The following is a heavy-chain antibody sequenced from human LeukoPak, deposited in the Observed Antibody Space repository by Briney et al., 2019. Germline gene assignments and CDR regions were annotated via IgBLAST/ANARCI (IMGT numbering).Heavy chain of an antibody. Sequence: GGSLRLSCAASGFTFSTYAMHWVRQAPGKGLEWVAVISYDGGSKYYADSVKGRFTISRDNSKNTLYLQMNSLRAEDTAVYYCASRPEYYYGSGSYPDYWGQGTLVTVSS. CDR1: GFTFSTYA. J-gene: IGHJ4*02. V-gene: IGHV3-30*04. D-gene: IGHD3-10*01. CDR3: ASRPEYYYGSGSYPDY. CDR2: ISYDGGSK.